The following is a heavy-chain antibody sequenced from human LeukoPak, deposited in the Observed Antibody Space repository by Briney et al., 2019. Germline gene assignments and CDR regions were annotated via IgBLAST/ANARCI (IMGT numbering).Heavy chain of an antibody. CDR1: GFTFNLHA. Sequence: GGSLRLSCAASGFTFNLHAMSWIRQAPGKGLEWVSGIRGAGDRTSYTDSVKGRFTISRDNSKNTLYLQMNSLRAEDTAVYYCARTYYVDYWGQGTLVTVSS. V-gene: IGHV3-23*01. J-gene: IGHJ4*02. CDR2: IRGAGDRT. D-gene: IGHD3-10*02. CDR3: ARTYYVDY.